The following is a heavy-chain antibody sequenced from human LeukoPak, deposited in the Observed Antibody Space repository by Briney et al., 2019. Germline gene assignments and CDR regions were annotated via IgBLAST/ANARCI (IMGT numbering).Heavy chain of an antibody. CDR3: ARGLIMVRGVIRANWFDP. J-gene: IGHJ5*02. D-gene: IGHD3-10*01. CDR2: INHSGST. CDR1: GGSFSGYY. Sequence: PSETLSLTCAVYGGSFSGYYWSWIRQPPGKGLEWIGEINHSGSTNYNPSLKSRVTISVDTSKNQFSLKLSSVTAADTAVYYCARGLIMVRGVIRANWFDPWGQGTLVTVSS. V-gene: IGHV4-34*01.